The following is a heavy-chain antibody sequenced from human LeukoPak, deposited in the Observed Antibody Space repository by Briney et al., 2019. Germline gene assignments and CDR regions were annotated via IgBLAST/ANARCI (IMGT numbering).Heavy chain of an antibody. CDR1: GFTFSDHY. D-gene: IGHD4/OR15-4a*01. CDR3: ARSMYGEDRRIIDFDY. J-gene: IGHJ4*02. CDR2: TRNKVNSYTT. V-gene: IGHV3-72*01. Sequence: PGGSLRLSCAASGFTFSDHYIDWVRQAPGKGLEWVARTRNKVNSYTTAYAASVTGRFTVSRDDSSNSVYLQMNSLKIEDTAVYYCARSMYGEDRRIIDFDYWGQGSLVTVSS.